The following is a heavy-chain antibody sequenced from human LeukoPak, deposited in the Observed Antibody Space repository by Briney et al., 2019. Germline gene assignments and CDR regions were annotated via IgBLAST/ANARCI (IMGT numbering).Heavy chain of an antibody. CDR1: GGSISSYY. CDR2: IYYSGST. V-gene: IGHV4-59*01. CDR3: ARGAYADRTGYNLDS. J-gene: IGHJ4*02. D-gene: IGHD5-24*01. Sequence: SETLSLTCTVSGGSISSYYWSWIRQPPGKGLEWIGYIYYSGSTNYNPSLKSRVTISVDTSKNQFSLKLSSVTAADTAVYYCARGAYADRTGYNLDSWGQGTLVFVSS.